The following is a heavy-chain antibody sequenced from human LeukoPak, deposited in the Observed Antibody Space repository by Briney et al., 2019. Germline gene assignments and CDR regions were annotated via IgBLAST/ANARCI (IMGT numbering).Heavy chain of an antibody. J-gene: IGHJ2*01. Sequence: ASVKVSCKASGYTFTGYYMHWVRQAPGQGLEWMGWINPNSGGTNYAQKFQGRVTMTRDTSITTAYMELTGLRSDDTAVYYCARDPGVRGTTYWYFVLWGRGTLVSVSS. CDR3: ARDPGVRGTTYWYFVL. D-gene: IGHD4-17*01. CDR1: GYTFTGYY. V-gene: IGHV1-2*02. CDR2: INPNSGGT.